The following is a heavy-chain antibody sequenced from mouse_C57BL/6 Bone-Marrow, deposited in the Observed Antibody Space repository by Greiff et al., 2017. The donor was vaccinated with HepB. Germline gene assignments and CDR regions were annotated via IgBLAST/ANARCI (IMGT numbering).Heavy chain of an antibody. Sequence: QVQLKESGPGLVQPSQSLSITCTVSGFSLTSYGVHWVRQPPGKGLEWLGVIWSGGSTDYNAAFISRLSISKDNSKSQVFFKMNSLQADDTAIYYCAKGITTVVEDYFDYWGQGTTLTVSS. D-gene: IGHD1-1*01. CDR3: AKGITTVVEDYFDY. J-gene: IGHJ2*01. V-gene: IGHV2-4*01. CDR2: IWSGGST. CDR1: GFSLTSYG.